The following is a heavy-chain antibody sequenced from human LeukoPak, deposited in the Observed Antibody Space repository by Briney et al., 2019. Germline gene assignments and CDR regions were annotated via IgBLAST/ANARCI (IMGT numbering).Heavy chain of an antibody. V-gene: IGHV1-2*02. Sequence: GASVTVSCKASGYTFTSYYIHWVRQAPGQGLEWMGWINPTHGGTNFAQKFQGRVTMTRDTSITTAYMELTRLISDDTDMYYCAIVTTADGYWGQGTPLTVSS. J-gene: IGHJ4*02. CDR2: INPTHGGT. CDR3: AIVTTADGY. CDR1: GYTFTSYY. D-gene: IGHD4-17*01.